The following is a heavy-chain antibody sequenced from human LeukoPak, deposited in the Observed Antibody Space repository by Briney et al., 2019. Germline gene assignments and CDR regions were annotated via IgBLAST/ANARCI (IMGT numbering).Heavy chain of an antibody. J-gene: IGHJ2*01. CDR1: GGSISSGSYY. CDR3: AGEGEFGYSSGPRGWYFDL. V-gene: IGHV4-61*02. Sequence: PSETLSLTCTVSGGSISSGSYYWSWIRQPAGKGLEWIGRIYTSGSTNYNPSLKSRVTISVDTSKNQFSLKLSSVTAADTAVYYCAGEGEFGYSSGPRGWYFDLWGRGTLVTVSS. CDR2: IYTSGST. D-gene: IGHD6-19*01.